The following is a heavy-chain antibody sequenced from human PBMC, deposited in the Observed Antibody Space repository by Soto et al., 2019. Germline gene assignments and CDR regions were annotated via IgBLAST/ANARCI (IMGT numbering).Heavy chain of an antibody. CDR2: INAGNGNT. CDR3: ARSRAHETGRPDYYYGMDV. D-gene: IGHD1-1*01. CDR1: GYTFTSYA. J-gene: IGHJ6*02. V-gene: IGHV1-3*01. Sequence: SGKVSFKASGYTFTSYAMDWVRQAPGQRLEWMGWINAGNGNTKYSQKFQGRVTITRDTSASTAYMELSSLRSEDTAVYYCARSRAHETGRPDYYYGMDVWGQGTTVTVSS.